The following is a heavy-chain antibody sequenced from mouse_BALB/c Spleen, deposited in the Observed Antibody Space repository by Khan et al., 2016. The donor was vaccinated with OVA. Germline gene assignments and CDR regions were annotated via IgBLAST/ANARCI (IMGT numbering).Heavy chain of an antibody. D-gene: IGHD1-3*01. CDR1: GFSLTSYG. CDR3: ARLEDI. V-gene: IGHV2-9*02. J-gene: IGHJ2*01. Sequence: VQLQESGPGLVAPSQSLSITCTVSGFSLTSYGVHWVRQPPGKGLEWLGVIWAGGSTNYNSDLMSRLSITKDNSKSQVILKMNMLQTDDTAMYYCARLEDIWGQGTTLTVSS. CDR2: IWAGGST.